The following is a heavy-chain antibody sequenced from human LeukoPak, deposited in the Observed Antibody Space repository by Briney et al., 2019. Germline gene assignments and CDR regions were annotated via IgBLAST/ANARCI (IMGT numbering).Heavy chain of an antibody. CDR2: ISYDGNNK. CDR3: ARVIVPTKDYYYYGMDV. Sequence: GRSLRLSCAASGFTFSSYALHWVRQAPGKGLEWVAVISYDGNNKYYADSVKGRFTISRDNSKNTLYLQMNSLRAEDTAVYYCARVIVPTKDYYYYGMDVWGQGTTVTVSS. V-gene: IGHV3-30*04. CDR1: GFTFSSYA. J-gene: IGHJ6*02. D-gene: IGHD5-12*01.